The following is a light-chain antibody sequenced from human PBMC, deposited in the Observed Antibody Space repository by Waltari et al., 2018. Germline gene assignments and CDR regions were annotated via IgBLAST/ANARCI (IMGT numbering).Light chain of an antibody. J-gene: IGLJ2*01. CDR2: DVT. V-gene: IGLV2-14*03. CDR1: NRHISGYMY. CDR3: TSYTTTSTLVL. Sequence: SALTQPASLPGSPGPSITTPCTGTNRHISGYMYVSLYQQHPGRAPKLMIYDVTDRPAGISIRFSGSKSCNTASLTISGLRAEDEAYYYCTSYTTTSTLVLFGGGTKLTVL.